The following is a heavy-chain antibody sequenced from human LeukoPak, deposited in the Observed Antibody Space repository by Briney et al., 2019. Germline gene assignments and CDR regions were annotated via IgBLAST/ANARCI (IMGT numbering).Heavy chain of an antibody. J-gene: IGHJ6*02. Sequence: SGTLSLTCAVSGGSGGSISSSNYWSWVRQPPGKGLEWIGEIYHSGSTNYNPSLKSRVTISVDKSKNQFSLKLNSVTAADTAVYYCARSKERMDYYGMDVWGQGTTVTVSS. V-gene: IGHV4-4*02. CDR2: IYHSGST. CDR1: GGSGGSISSSNY. D-gene: IGHD1-1*01. CDR3: ARSKERMDYYGMDV.